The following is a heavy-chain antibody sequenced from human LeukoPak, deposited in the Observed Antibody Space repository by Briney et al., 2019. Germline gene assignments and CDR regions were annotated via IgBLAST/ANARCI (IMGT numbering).Heavy chain of an antibody. CDR3: ARWKSLKGTFDY. D-gene: IGHD1-7*01. V-gene: IGHV3-30*04. Sequence: GGSLRLSRVASGFTFSNYAMNWVRQAPGKGLEWVAVISYDGNKKYYADSVKGRFTISRDNSNNTLYLQMNSLRAEDTAVYYCARWKSLKGTFDYWGQGTLVTVSS. J-gene: IGHJ4*02. CDR2: ISYDGNKK. CDR1: GFTFSNYA.